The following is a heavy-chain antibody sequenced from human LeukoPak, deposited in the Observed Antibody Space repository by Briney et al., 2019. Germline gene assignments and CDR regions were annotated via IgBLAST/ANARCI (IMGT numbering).Heavy chain of an antibody. CDR1: GGSFSGYY. V-gene: IGHV4-34*01. J-gene: IGHJ5*02. CDR3: ARGYSSSWYFNWFDP. D-gene: IGHD6-13*01. Sequence: SETLSLTCAVYGGSFSGYYWSWIRQPPGKGLEWIGEINHSGSTNYNPSLKSRVTISVDTSKNQFSLKLSSVTAADTAVYYCARGYSSSWYFNWFDPWGQGTLVTVSS. CDR2: INHSGST.